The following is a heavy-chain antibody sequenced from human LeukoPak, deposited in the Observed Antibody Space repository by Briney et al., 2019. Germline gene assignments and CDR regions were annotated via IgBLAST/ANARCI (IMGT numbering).Heavy chain of an antibody. CDR1: GASITNYY. CDR2: IYYSGNT. Sequence: SETLSLTCSVSGASITNYYWSWIRQAPGKGLEWIGYIYYSGNTNTYNPSLKSRATISLYTSRKYFSLELRSVTAADTAVYYCARMGHQYSGSYSIDFWGQGTLVTVSS. J-gene: IGHJ4*02. D-gene: IGHD1-26*01. V-gene: IGHV4-59*01. CDR3: ARMGHQYSGSYSIDF.